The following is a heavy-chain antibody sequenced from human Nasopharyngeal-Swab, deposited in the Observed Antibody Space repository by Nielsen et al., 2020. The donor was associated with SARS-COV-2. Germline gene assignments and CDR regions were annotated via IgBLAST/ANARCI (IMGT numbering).Heavy chain of an antibody. D-gene: IGHD6-19*01. J-gene: IGHJ4*02. Sequence: GESLKIPCAASGFTFSSYAMSWVRQAPGKGLEWVSVIYSGGSSTYYADSVKGRFTISRDNSKNTLYLQMNSLRAEDTAVYYCAKVGYSSGWTGGYFDYWGQGTLVTVSS. CDR2: IYSGGSST. CDR1: GFTFSSYA. V-gene: IGHV3-23*03. CDR3: AKVGYSSGWTGGYFDY.